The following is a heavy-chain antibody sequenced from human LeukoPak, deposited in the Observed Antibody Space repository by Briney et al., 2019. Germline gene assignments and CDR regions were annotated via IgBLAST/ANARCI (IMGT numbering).Heavy chain of an antibody. V-gene: IGHV3-33*01. J-gene: IGHJ4*02. Sequence: GGSLRLSCAASGFTFSSYGMHWVRQAPGKGLEWVAVIWYDGSNKYYADSVKGRFTISRDNSKNPLYLQMNSLRAEDTAVYYCARGDPSGSPMDYWGQGTLVTVSS. D-gene: IGHD1-26*01. CDR3: ARGDPSGSPMDY. CDR2: IWYDGSNK. CDR1: GFTFSSYG.